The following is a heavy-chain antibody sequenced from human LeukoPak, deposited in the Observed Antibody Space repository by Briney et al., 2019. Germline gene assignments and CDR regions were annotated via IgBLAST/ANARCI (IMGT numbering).Heavy chain of an antibody. J-gene: IGHJ4*02. V-gene: IGHV1-3*01. CDR3: ARKGPSYSSGCGFDY. CDR1: GYTLTELS. Sequence: ASVKVSCKVSGYTLTELSMHWVRQAPGQRLEWMGWINAGNGNTKYSQKFQGRVTITRDTSASTAYMELSSLRSEDTAVYYCARKGPSYSSGCGFDYWGQGTLVTVSS. D-gene: IGHD6-19*01. CDR2: INAGNGNT.